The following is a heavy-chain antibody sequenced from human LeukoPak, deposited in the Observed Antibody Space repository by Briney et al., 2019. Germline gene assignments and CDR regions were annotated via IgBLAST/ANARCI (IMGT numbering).Heavy chain of an antibody. J-gene: IGHJ4*02. Sequence: GTSVKVSCKASGYTFTGYYMHWVRQAPGQGLEWMGWINPNSGGTNYAQKFQGRVTMTRDTSISTAYMELSRLRSDDTAVYYCARGGHIVVVPAALRDWGQGTLVTVSS. V-gene: IGHV1-2*02. CDR3: ARGGHIVVVPAALRD. CDR1: GYTFTGYY. D-gene: IGHD2-2*01. CDR2: INPNSGGT.